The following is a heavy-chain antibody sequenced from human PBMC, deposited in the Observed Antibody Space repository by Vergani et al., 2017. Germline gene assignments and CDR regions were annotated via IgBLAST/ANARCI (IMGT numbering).Heavy chain of an antibody. D-gene: IGHD3-10*01. Sequence: VQLLESGGGLVQPGGSLRLSCAASGFTFSSYAMHWVRQAPGKGLEWVAVISYDGSNKYYADSVKGRFTISRDNSKNTLYLQMNSLRAEDTAVYYCASPGYSGHYWGQGTLVTVSS. CDR1: GFTFSSYA. J-gene: IGHJ4*02. CDR2: ISYDGSNK. V-gene: IGHV3-30*04. CDR3: ASPGYSGHY.